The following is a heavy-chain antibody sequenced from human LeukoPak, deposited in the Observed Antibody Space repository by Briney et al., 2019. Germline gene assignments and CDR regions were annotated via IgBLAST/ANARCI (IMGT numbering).Heavy chain of an antibody. CDR1: GFTFSNFA. CDR2: ILYDGRNK. Sequence: QPGRSLRLSCAASGFTFSNFAIHWVRQAPGKGLEWVAVILYDGRNKYYGDSVEGRFTISRDNSKNTVYLEMNSQRAEDTAVYYCAKDLMKTGYCSGASCYGRTDWGQGTLVTVSS. V-gene: IGHV3-30*18. D-gene: IGHD2-15*01. CDR3: AKDLMKTGYCSGASCYGRTD. J-gene: IGHJ4*02.